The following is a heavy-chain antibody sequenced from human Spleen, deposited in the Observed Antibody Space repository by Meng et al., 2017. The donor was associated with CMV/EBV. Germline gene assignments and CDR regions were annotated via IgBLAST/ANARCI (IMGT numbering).Heavy chain of an antibody. CDR2: IFYRGSA. CDR1: GGSISRGDYY. J-gene: IGHJ5*02. V-gene: IGHV4-30-4*08. CDR3: ARDLARRDLFDP. Sequence: GSGGSISRGDYYWSWVRQPPGKGLEWIGYIFYRGSAYYSPSLKSRVSISVDTSRNQFSLELTSVTAADTAVYYCARDLARRDLFDPWGQGTLVTVSS. D-gene: IGHD1-14*01.